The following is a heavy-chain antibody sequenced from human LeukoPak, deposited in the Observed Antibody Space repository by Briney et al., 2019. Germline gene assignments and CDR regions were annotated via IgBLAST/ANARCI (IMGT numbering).Heavy chain of an antibody. CDR3: ARDLVVPAANTYYYYGMDV. CDR2: IWYDGSNK. CDR1: GFTFSSYG. Sequence: RGSLRLSCAASGFTFSSYGMHWVRQAPGKGLEWVAVIWYDGSNKYYADSVKGRFTISRDNSKNTLYLQMNSLRAEDTAVYYCARDLVVPAANTYYYYGMDVWGKGTTVTVSS. J-gene: IGHJ6*04. V-gene: IGHV3-33*01. D-gene: IGHD2-2*01.